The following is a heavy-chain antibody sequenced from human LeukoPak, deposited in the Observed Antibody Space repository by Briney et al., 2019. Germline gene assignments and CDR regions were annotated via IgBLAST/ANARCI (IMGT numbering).Heavy chain of an antibody. CDR3: ARLWEWLDLDYYYYYYMDV. Sequence: GESLKISCKGSGYSFTSYWIGWVRQMPGKGLEWMGIIYPGDSDTRYSPSFQGQVTISADKSISTAYLQWSSLKASDTAMYYCARLWEWLDLDYYYYYYMDVWGKGTTATVSS. D-gene: IGHD3-3*01. CDR1: GYSFTSYW. J-gene: IGHJ6*03. CDR2: IYPGDSDT. V-gene: IGHV5-51*01.